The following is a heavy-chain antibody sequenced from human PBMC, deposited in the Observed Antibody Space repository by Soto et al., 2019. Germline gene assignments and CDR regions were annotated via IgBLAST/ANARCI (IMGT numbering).Heavy chain of an antibody. D-gene: IGHD5-12*01. CDR3: VRGEGRATPV. J-gene: IGHJ6*02. Sequence: QVQLVQSGAEVKKPGASVKVSCKAFGYTFTSYDINWVRQATGQGLEWMGWMNPDSGNTGSAQKFQGRVTRTRNTAINTAYMELSSLRSEDTAVYYCVRGEGRATPVWGQGTTVSVSS. CDR2: MNPDSGNT. V-gene: IGHV1-8*02. CDR1: GYTFTSYD.